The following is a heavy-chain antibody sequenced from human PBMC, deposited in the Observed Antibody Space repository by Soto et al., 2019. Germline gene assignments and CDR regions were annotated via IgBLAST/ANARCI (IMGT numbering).Heavy chain of an antibody. Sequence: GGSLRLSCAASGFTFSSYAMHWVRQTPGKGLEWVAVISYDGSNKYYADSVKGRFTISRDNSKNTLYLQMNSLRAEDTAGYYCATSSDVLMGYAIDYWGQGTLVTVSS. CDR3: ATSSDVLMGYAIDY. J-gene: IGHJ4*02. V-gene: IGHV3-30-3*01. D-gene: IGHD2-8*01. CDR1: GFTFSSYA. CDR2: ISYDGSNK.